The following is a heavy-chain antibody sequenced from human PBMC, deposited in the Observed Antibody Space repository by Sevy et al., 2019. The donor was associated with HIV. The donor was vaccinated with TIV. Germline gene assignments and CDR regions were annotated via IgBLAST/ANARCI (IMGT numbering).Heavy chain of an antibody. CDR3: AKCLYTRIDAAYYYYMDV. J-gene: IGHJ6*03. V-gene: IGHV3-23*01. CDR2: ISGSGDNT. CDR1: GFTFSSYA. D-gene: IGHD3-16*01. Sequence: GGSLRLSCAASGFTFSSYATSWVRQAPGKGLEWVSTISGSGDNTFYADSAKGRFTNSRDNSKNTLYLQMNSLRAAATAVYYCAKCLYTRIDAAYYYYMDVWGKGTTVTVSS.